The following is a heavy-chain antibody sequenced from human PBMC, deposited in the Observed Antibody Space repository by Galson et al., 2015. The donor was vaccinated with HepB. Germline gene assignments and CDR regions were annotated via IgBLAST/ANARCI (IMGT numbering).Heavy chain of an antibody. V-gene: IGHV1-2*02. CDR3: ARDVRTYSSGWYYY. CDR2: INPNSGGT. D-gene: IGHD6-19*01. CDR1: GYTFTGYY. J-gene: IGHJ4*02. Sequence: SVKVSCKASGYTFTGYYMHWVRQAPGQGLEWMGWINPNSGGTNYAQKFQGRVTMTRDTSISTAYMELSRLRSDDTAVYYCARDVRTYSSGWYYYWGQGTLVTVSS.